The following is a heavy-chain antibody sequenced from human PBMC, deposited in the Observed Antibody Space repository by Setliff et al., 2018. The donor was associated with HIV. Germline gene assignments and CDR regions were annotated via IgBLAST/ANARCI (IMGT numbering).Heavy chain of an antibody. CDR2: IYTTGST. CDR3: ACGAAAGTDYYYYYYMDV. Sequence: SETLSLTCTVSGGSISSGSYSWTWIRQPAGKGLEWVGRIYTTGSTNYNPSLKSRVTMSVDTSNNQFSLKLSSVTAADTAVYYCACGAAAGTDYYYYYYMDVWGKGTTVTVSS. J-gene: IGHJ6*03. D-gene: IGHD6-13*01. CDR1: GGSISSGSYS. V-gene: IGHV4-61*02.